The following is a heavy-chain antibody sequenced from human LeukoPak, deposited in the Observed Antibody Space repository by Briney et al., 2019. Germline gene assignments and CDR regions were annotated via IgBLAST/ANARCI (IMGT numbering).Heavy chain of an antibody. D-gene: IGHD2-8*01. CDR1: GFTLTTFA. CDR3: AKGVRVLVAGTPDAFDM. Sequence: GGSLRLSCADSGFTLTTFAMSWGRQAPGKGLEWVSGVSGSDGSAYYADSVRGGSTFSRDNPKSTLYLQMNSLGAEDTAGYYCAKGVRVLVAGTPDAFDMGGQGTMVTVSS. V-gene: IGHV3-23*01. CDR2: VSGSDGSA. J-gene: IGHJ3*02.